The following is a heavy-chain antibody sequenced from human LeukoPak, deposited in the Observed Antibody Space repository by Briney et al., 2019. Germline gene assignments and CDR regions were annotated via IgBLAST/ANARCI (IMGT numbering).Heavy chain of an antibody. V-gene: IGHV4-39*01. Sequence: SETLSLTCTVSGGSISSSSYCWGWIRQPPGKGLGWIGSIYFSGRTSYNPSLRGQAPISVDTSKNQFSLKLSSVTAADTAVYYCASDYYYDSSGYYAPFDYWGQGTLVTVSS. CDR3: ASDYYYDSSGYYAPFDY. J-gene: IGHJ4*02. CDR2: IYFSGRT. CDR1: GGSISSSSYC. D-gene: IGHD3-22*01.